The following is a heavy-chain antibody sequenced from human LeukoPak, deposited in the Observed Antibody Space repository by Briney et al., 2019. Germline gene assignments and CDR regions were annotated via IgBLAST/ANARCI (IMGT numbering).Heavy chain of an antibody. CDR3: ARARGVLDAFDI. V-gene: IGHV4-59*01. D-gene: IGHD3-10*01. CDR2: IYYSGST. CDR1: GGSISSYY. J-gene: IGHJ3*02. Sequence: SETLSLTCTVSGGSISSYYWSWIRQPPGKGLEWIGYIYYSGSTNYNPSLKSRVAISVDTSKNQFSLKLSSVTAADTAVYYCARARGVLDAFDIWGQGTMVTVSS.